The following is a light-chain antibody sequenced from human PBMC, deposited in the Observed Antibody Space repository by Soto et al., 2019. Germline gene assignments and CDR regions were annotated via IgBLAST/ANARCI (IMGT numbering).Light chain of an antibody. J-gene: IGLJ1*01. CDR1: SSDIGGYKY. CDR3: SSYAGSNNFV. V-gene: IGLV2-8*01. Sequence: QSALTQPPSASGSPGQSVTISCTGTSSDIGGYKYVSWYQQHPGKAPKLMMFEVSKRPSGVPDRFSGSKSGNTASLTVSGLQTEDEADYYCSSYAGSNNFVFGTGTKLTVL. CDR2: EVS.